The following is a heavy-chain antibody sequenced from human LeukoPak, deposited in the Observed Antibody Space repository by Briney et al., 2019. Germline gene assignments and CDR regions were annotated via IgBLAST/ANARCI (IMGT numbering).Heavy chain of an antibody. J-gene: IGHJ4*02. CDR3: ARDAGEMATSTFDY. D-gene: IGHD5-24*01. CDR2: IIPIFGTA. CDR1: GYTFTSYG. Sequence: GASVKVSCKASGYTFTSYGVSWVRQAPGQGLEWMGGIIPIFGTANYAQKFQGRVTITADESTSTAYMELSSLRSEDTAVYYCARDAGEMATSTFDYWGQGTLVTVSS. V-gene: IGHV1-69*13.